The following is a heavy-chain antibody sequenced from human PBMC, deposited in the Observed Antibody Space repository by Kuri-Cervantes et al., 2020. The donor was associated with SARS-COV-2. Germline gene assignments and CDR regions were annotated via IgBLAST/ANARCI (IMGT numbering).Heavy chain of an antibody. D-gene: IGHD3-22*01. CDR2: ISDSGGST. CDR3: ANARYYYDSSRPTFDY. J-gene: IGHJ4*02. CDR1: GFTFSSYA. V-gene: IGHV3-23*01. Sequence: GESLKISCAASGFTFSSYAMSWVRQAPGKGLEWVSAISDSGGSTYYADSVKGRFTISRDNSKNTLYLQMNSLRAEDTAVYYCANARYYYDSSRPTFDYWGQGTLVTVSS.